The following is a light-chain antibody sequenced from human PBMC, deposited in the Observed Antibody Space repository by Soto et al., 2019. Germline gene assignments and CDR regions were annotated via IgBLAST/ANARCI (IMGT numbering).Light chain of an antibody. Sequence: EIVITQSPATLSVSPGERATLSCRASQSVSSTLAWYQQKRGEAPRLLIYAASTRATDIPARFSGSGSGTEFTLTISSLQSGDFAVYYCQQYYNWPRTFGQGTKVDIK. CDR3: QQYYNWPRT. V-gene: IGKV3-15*01. J-gene: IGKJ1*01. CDR1: QSVSST. CDR2: AAS.